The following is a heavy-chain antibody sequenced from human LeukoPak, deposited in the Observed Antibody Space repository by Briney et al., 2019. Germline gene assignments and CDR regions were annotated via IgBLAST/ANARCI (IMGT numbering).Heavy chain of an antibody. J-gene: IGHJ4*02. CDR1: GGSISSYY. CDR2: IYYSGST. CDR3: ARVDSTYGYAGGNYFDS. V-gene: IGHV4-59*08. Sequence: PSETLSLTCTVSGGSISSYYWNWIRQPPGKGLEWIGYIYYSGSTNYNPSLKSRVTISVDTSKNHFSLKLSSVTAADTAVYYCARVDSTYGYAGGNYFDSWGQGTLVTVSS. D-gene: IGHD5-18*01.